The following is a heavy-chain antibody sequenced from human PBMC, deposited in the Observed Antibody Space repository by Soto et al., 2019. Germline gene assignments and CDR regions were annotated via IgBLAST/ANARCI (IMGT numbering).Heavy chain of an antibody. J-gene: IGHJ4*02. CDR2: INSDGSST. Sequence: EVQLVESGGGLIQPGGSLRLSCAASGFTFSNYWMHWVRPAPGKGLVWVSGINSDGSSTNYADSVKGRFTISRNNAKNTLYLQRNRLRAEDTAVFYCARVVGSSWYWGQGTLVTVSS. CDR3: ARVVGSSWY. CDR1: GFTFSNYW. D-gene: IGHD6-13*01. V-gene: IGHV3-74*01.